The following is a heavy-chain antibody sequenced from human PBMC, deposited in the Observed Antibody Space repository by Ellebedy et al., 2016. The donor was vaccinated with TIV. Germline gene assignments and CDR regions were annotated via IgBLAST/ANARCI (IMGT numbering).Heavy chain of an antibody. CDR3: ARHDRDEDY. CDR1: GGSISSSSYY. Sequence: SETLSLXCTVSGGSISSSSYYWGWIRQPPGKGLEWIGSIYYSGSTYYNPSLKSRVTISVDTSKNQFSLKLSSVTAADTAVYYCARHDRDEDYWGQGTLVTVSS. CDR2: IYYSGST. J-gene: IGHJ4*02. V-gene: IGHV4-39*01. D-gene: IGHD3-10*01.